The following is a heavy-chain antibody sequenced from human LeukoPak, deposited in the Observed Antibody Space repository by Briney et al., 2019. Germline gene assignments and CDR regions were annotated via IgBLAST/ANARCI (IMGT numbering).Heavy chain of an antibody. Sequence: GASVKVSCKAPGYTFTSYGISWVRQAPGQGLEWMGWISAYNGNTNYAQKLQGRVTMTTDTSTSTAYMELRSLRSDDTAVYYCARIDRVVVAATAADYWGQGTLVTVSS. CDR2: ISAYNGNT. CDR3: ARIDRVVVAATAADY. V-gene: IGHV1-18*01. D-gene: IGHD2-15*01. J-gene: IGHJ4*02. CDR1: GYTFTSYG.